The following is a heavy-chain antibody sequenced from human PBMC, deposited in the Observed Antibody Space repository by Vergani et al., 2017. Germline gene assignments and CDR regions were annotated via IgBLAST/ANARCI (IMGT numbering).Heavy chain of an antibody. D-gene: IGHD3-16*01. J-gene: IGHJ6*03. V-gene: IGHV4-31*03. CDR1: GGSISSGGYY. Sequence: QVQLQESGPGLVKPSQTLSLTCTVSGGSISSGGYYWSWVCQHPGKGLEWVGYIYYGVSTYYNPSLNSRVTISVDTSKNQFSLKLSSVTAADTAVYYCARDLRTWGYMDVWGKGTTVTVSS. CDR2: IYYGVST. CDR3: ARDLRTWGYMDV.